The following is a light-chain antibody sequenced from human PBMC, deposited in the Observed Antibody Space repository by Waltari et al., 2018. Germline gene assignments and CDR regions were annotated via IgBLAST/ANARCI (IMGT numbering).Light chain of an antibody. J-gene: IGKJ2*01. V-gene: IGKV3-11*01. Sequence: EIVLTQSPATLSLSPGERATLSCRASQSVSSYLAWYQQKPGQAPRLLIYDASNRATGIPARFSGSGSGTDFTLTISSLEPEDVAVYYCQQRSNWPPDTFGQGTKLEI. CDR1: QSVSSY. CDR2: DAS. CDR3: QQRSNWPPDT.